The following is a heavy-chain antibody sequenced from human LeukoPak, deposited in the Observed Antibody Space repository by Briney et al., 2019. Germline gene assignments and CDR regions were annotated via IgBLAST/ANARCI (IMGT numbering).Heavy chain of an antibody. Sequence: SETLSLTCAVYGGSFSVYYWSWIRQPPGKWLGWIGEINHSGSTNYNPSLNSRVTISVDTSKNQFSLKLSSVTAADTAVYYCATDYGVSSFDYWGQGTLVTVSS. J-gene: IGHJ4*02. CDR2: INHSGST. V-gene: IGHV4-34*01. D-gene: IGHD4-17*01. CDR1: GGSFSVYY. CDR3: ATDYGVSSFDY.